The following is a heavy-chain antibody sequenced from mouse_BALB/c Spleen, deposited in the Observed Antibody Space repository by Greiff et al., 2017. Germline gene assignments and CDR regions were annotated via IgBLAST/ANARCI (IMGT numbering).Heavy chain of an antibody. D-gene: IGHD2-1*01. V-gene: IGHV1-55*01. Sequence: QVQLQQPGAELVKPGTSVKLSCKASGYNFTSYWINWVKLRPGQGLEWIGDIYPGSGSTNYNEKFKSKATLTVDTSSSTAYMQLSSLASEDSALYYCARCGSYGNCPAWFAYWGQGTLVTVSA. J-gene: IGHJ3*01. CDR2: IYPGSGST. CDR1: GYNFTSYW. CDR3: ARCGSYGNCPAWFAY.